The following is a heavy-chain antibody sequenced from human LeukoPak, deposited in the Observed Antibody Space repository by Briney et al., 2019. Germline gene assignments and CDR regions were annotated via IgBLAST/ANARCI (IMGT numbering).Heavy chain of an antibody. CDR3: ATGPPSNCYGSGSYYSAFDY. Sequence: GASVKVSCKVSGYTLTELSMHWVRQAPGKGLEWMGGFDPEDGETIYAQKFQGRVTMTEDTSTDTAYMELSSLRSEDTAVYYCATGPPSNCYGSGSYYSAFDYWGQGTLITVSS. CDR1: GYTLTELS. V-gene: IGHV1-24*01. J-gene: IGHJ4*02. CDR2: FDPEDGET. D-gene: IGHD3-10*01.